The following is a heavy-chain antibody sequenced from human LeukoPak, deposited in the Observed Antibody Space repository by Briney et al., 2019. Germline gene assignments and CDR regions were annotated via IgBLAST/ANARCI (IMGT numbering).Heavy chain of an antibody. CDR2: ISSSSSYI. CDR3: ARDLYPGGGANWFDP. CDR1: GFTFSSYS. J-gene: IGHJ5*02. Sequence: GGSLRLSCAASGFTFSSYSMNWVRQAPGKGLEWVSSISSSSSYIYYADSVKGRFTISRDNAKNSLYLQMNSLRAEDTAVYYCARDLYPGGGANWFDPWGQGTLVTVSS. D-gene: IGHD3-16*01. V-gene: IGHV3-21*04.